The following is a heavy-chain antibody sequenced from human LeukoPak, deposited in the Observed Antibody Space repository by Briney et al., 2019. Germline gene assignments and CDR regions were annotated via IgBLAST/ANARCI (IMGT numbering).Heavy chain of an antibody. Sequence: PSETLSLTCTVSGGSISSYYWSWIRQPAGKGLEWIGRIYTSGSTTYSPSLKSRVTMSVGTSKNQFSLRLSSVTAADTAVYYCARGGGYTSSGYRPFDYWGQGTLVTVSS. J-gene: IGHJ4*02. CDR1: GGSISSYY. CDR2: IYTSGST. D-gene: IGHD3-22*01. V-gene: IGHV4-4*07. CDR3: ARGGGYTSSGYRPFDY.